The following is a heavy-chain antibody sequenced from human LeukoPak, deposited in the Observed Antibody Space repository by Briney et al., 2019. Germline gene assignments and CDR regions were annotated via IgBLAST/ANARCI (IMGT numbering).Heavy chain of an antibody. CDR2: INPSGGST. D-gene: IGHD6-13*01. CDR3: ARDRWYSRNWNDAVDI. J-gene: IGHJ3*02. CDR1: GYTFTSYY. V-gene: IGHV1-46*01. Sequence: ASVKVSCKASGYTFTSYYMHWVRQAPGQGPEWMGIINPSGGSTSYAQKFQGRVTMTRDMSTSTAYMELRSLRSDDTAVYYCARDRWYSRNWNDAVDIWGQGTMVTVSS.